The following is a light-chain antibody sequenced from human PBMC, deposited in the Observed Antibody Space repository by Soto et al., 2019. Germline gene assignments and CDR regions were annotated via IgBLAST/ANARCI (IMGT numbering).Light chain of an antibody. CDR1: SGSVSITSY. Sequence: QTVVTQETSISVSPGGTVTLTCGLTSGSVSITSYPSWFQQTPGQAPRTLIYSTNTRSSGVSDRFSGSILGSKAALTITGAQAADESHYYCALYLGGGITVFGGGTQLTVL. J-gene: IGLJ3*02. CDR3: ALYLGGGITV. V-gene: IGLV8-61*01. CDR2: STN.